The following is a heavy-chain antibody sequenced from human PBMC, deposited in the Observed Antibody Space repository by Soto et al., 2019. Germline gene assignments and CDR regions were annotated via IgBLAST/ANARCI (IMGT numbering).Heavy chain of an antibody. V-gene: IGHV3-30*03. J-gene: IGHJ3*01. Sequence: QVPLVESGGGVVQPGRSLRLSCVASGFTFSNYDIHWVREAPGKGLEWVAVLSNDGSNKYYADSVKGRFTISRDNSKNTVYLQMNSLRAEDTAVYYCARPLTYCITSTCTRTADAFDLWGQGTMVTVSS. CDR1: GFTFSNYD. CDR2: LSNDGSNK. D-gene: IGHD2-2*01. CDR3: ARPLTYCITSTCTRTADAFDL.